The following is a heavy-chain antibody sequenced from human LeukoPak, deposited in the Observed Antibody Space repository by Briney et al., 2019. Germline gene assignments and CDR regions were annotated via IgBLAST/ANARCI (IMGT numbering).Heavy chain of an antibody. J-gene: IGHJ4*02. CDR1: GFTFSSYW. Sequence: GSLRLSCAASGFTFSSYWMSWVRQAPGKGLEWIGSIYYSGSTYYNPSLKSRVTMSVDTSKNQFSLKLSSVTAADTAVYYCARALWFGDYYFDYWGQGTLVTVSS. CDR3: ARALWFGDYYFDY. V-gene: IGHV4-39*07. D-gene: IGHD3-10*01. CDR2: IYYSGST.